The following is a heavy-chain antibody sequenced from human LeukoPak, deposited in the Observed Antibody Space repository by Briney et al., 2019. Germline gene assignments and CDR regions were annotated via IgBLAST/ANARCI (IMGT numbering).Heavy chain of an antibody. CDR2: IKSKIDGGTT. Sequence: GSLRLSCAASGFTFSNAWMSWVRQAPGKGLEFVGHIKSKIDGGTTDYTAPVKGRFTISRDDSKNTLYLQMNSLKIEDTAMYYCTPRVDTAPFDYWGQGTLVTVSS. CDR3: TPRVDTAPFDY. V-gene: IGHV3-15*01. D-gene: IGHD5-18*01. CDR1: GFTFSNAW. J-gene: IGHJ4*02.